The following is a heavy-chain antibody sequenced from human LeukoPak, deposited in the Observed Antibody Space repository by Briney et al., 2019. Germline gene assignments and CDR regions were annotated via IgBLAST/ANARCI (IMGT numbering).Heavy chain of an antibody. J-gene: IGHJ4*02. CDR3: TRSLDY. D-gene: IGHD2-15*01. Sequence: GGSLRLSCAASGFTFSDYWMDWVRQAPGKGLEWVANIKPDGSEIYYVDAVRGRFTISRDNAKNSLYLQMNSLRAEDTAVYYCTRSLDYWGQGTLVTVSS. V-gene: IGHV3-7*02. CDR1: GFTFSDYW. CDR2: IKPDGSEI.